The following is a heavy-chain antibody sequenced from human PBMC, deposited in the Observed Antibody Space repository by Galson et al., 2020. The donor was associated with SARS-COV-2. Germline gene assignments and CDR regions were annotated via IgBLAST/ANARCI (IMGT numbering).Heavy chain of an antibody. J-gene: IGHJ5*02. Sequence: SETLSLTCTVSGGSISSSSYYWGWIRQPPGKGLEWIGSIYYSGSTYYNPSLKSRVTISVDTSKNQFSLKLSSVTAADTAVYYCASLTNYYDSSGYWVNWFDPWGQGTLVTVSS. CDR1: GGSISSSSYY. CDR3: ASLTNYYDSSGYWVNWFDP. V-gene: IGHV4-39*01. D-gene: IGHD3-22*01. CDR2: IYYSGST.